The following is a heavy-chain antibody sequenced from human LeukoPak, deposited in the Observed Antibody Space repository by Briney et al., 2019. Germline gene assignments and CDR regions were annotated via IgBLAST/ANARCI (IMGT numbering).Heavy chain of an antibody. CDR3: ARVGYYASGNYYNDRGAFDY. CDR2: IYYSGST. Sequence: PSETLSLTCTVSGGSISSYYWSWIRQPPGKGLEWIGYIYYSGSTNYNPSLKSRVTIPVDTSKNQFSLKLSSLTAADTAVYYCARVGYYASGNYYNDRGAFDYWGQGTLVIVSS. J-gene: IGHJ4*02. CDR1: GGSISSYY. D-gene: IGHD3-10*01. V-gene: IGHV4-59*01.